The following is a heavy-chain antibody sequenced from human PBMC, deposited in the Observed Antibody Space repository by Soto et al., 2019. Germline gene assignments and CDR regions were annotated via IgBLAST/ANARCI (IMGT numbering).Heavy chain of an antibody. V-gene: IGHV2-70*01. CDR3: ARSLVSDGYNVDY. CDR1: GFSLTTSGMC. CDR2: IDSDDDK. Sequence: SGPTLVNPTQTLTLTCTFSGFSLTTSGMCVSWIRQPPGRALEWLALIDSDDDKYYSTSLKTRLTLSKDTSKNQVVLTMTNMDPVDTATYYCARSLVSDGYNVDYWSQGTLVPVSS. J-gene: IGHJ4*02. D-gene: IGHD5-12*01.